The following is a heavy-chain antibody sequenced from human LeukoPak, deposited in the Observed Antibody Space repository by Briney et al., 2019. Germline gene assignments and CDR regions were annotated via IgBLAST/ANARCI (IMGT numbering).Heavy chain of an antibody. D-gene: IGHD2/OR15-2a*01. Sequence: QPGGSLRLSCTASGFSFSSYWMSWVRQTPGKGLEWVASIKQDGTEKYYVDSVKGRFTISKDNSKNSLYLQMNTLRVEDTAVYYCAREDHSTYAYWGQGTLVTVSS. CDR1: GFSFSSYW. CDR3: AREDHSTYAY. J-gene: IGHJ4*02. CDR2: IKQDGTEK. V-gene: IGHV3-7*01.